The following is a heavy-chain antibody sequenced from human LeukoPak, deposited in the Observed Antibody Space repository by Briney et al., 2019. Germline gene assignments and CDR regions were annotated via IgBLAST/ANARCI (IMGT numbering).Heavy chain of an antibody. CDR2: ISWNSGSI. CDR1: GFTFDDYA. CDR3: AKDMEQWLSQEDY. V-gene: IGHV3-9*01. Sequence: GGSLRLSCAASGFTFDDYAMHWVRQAPGKGLEWVSGISWNSGSIGYADSVKGRFTNSRDNAKNSLYLQMNSLRAEDTAVYYCAKDMEQWLSQEDYWGQGTLVTVSS. J-gene: IGHJ4*02. D-gene: IGHD6-19*01.